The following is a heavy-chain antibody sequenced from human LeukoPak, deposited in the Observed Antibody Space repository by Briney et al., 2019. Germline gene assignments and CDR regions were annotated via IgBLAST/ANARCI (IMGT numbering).Heavy chain of an antibody. CDR1: GYTFTSNY. CDR2: IHPSGGGT. V-gene: IGHV1-46*01. J-gene: IGHJ4*02. CDR3: ARMEMDPAMVTNYFDY. D-gene: IGHD5-18*01. Sequence: ASVKDSCKASGYTFTSNYMHWVRQAPGQGLEWMGVIHPSGGGTNQAPKFQGRVTMTRDTSTATVFMELSSLTSEDTATYYCARMEMDPAMVTNYFDYWGQGTLVTVSS.